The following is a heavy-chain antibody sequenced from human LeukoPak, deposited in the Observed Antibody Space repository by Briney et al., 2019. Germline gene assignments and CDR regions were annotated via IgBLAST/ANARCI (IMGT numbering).Heavy chain of an antibody. J-gene: IGHJ4*02. CDR3: ARERYSSSWFDY. CDR1: GFSFSSYA. Sequence: PGGSLRLSCAASGFSFSSYAMSWVRQAPGKGLEWVSGISGSSGSTYYADSVKGRFTISRDNAKNSLYLQMNSLRAEDTAVYYCARERYSSSWFDYWGQGTLVTVSS. D-gene: IGHD6-13*01. CDR2: ISGSSGST. V-gene: IGHV3-23*01.